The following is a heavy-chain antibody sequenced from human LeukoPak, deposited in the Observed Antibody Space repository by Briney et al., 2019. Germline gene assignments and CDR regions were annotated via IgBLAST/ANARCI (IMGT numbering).Heavy chain of an antibody. V-gene: IGHV3-48*03. CDR3: ARGWRYFDY. D-gene: IGHD5-24*01. Sequence: GGSLRLSCAASGFTFSSYEMNWVRQAPGKGLEWVSYISSSGSTIYYADSVKGRFTMSRDNAKNSLHLQMISLRAEDTAIYFCARGWRYFDYWGQGTLVTVSS. CDR1: GFTFSSYE. J-gene: IGHJ4*02. CDR2: ISSSGSTI.